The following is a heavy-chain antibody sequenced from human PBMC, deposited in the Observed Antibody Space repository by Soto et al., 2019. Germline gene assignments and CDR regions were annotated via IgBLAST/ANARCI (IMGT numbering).Heavy chain of an antibody. CDR1: GGSISSSSYY. D-gene: IGHD3-3*01. CDR3: ARLKDFWSGYRPTGMDV. V-gene: IGHV4-39*01. CDR2: IYYSGST. Sequence: SETLSLTCTVSGGSISSSSYYWGWIRQPPGKGLEWIGSIYYSGSTYYNPSLKSRVTISVDTSKNQFSLKLGSVTAADTAVYYCARLKDFWSGYRPTGMDVWGQGTTVTVSS. J-gene: IGHJ6*02.